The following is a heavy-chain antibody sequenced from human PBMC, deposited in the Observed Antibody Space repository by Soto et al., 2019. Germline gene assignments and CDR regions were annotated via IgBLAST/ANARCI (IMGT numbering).Heavy chain of an antibody. CDR1: GFPFPNAW. CDR3: IMIGYCSGSDCYYAY. D-gene: IGHD2-15*01. CDR2: IKSKTDGGTI. Sequence: GGSLRLSCAASGFPFPNAWMSWVRQAPGKGLEWVGRIKSKTDGGTIDYAAPVKGRFTISRDDSKSTLYLQMSSLKTEDTAVYFCIMIGYCSGSDCYYAYWGQGTLVTVSS. V-gene: IGHV3-15*01. J-gene: IGHJ4*02.